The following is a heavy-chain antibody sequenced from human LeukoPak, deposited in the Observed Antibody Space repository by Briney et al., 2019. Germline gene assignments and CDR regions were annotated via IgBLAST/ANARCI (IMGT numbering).Heavy chain of an antibody. CDR3: ATPAQRYFDWLGTH. Sequence: GSSVKVSCKASGGTFSSYAISWVRQAPGQGLEWMGRIIPILGIANYAQKFQGRVTMTEDTSTDTAYMELSSLRSEDTAVYYCATPAQRYFDWLGTHWGQGTLVTVSS. J-gene: IGHJ4*02. D-gene: IGHD3-9*01. V-gene: IGHV1-69*04. CDR2: IIPILGIA. CDR1: GGTFSSYA.